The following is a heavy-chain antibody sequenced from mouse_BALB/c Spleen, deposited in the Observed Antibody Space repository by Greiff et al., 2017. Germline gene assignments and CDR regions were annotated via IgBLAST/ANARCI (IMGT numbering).Heavy chain of an antibody. D-gene: IGHD2-4*01. CDR1: GFTFSSYT. J-gene: IGHJ3*01. V-gene: IGHV5-12-2*01. CDR2: ISNGGGST. CDR3: ARHGYDYDRAWFAY. Sequence: EVKLVESGGGLVQPGGSLKLSCAASGFTFSSYTMSWVRQTPEKRLEWVAYISNGGGSTYYPDTVKGRFTISRDNAKNTLYLQMSSLKSEDTAMYYCARHGYDYDRAWFAYWGQGTLVTVSA.